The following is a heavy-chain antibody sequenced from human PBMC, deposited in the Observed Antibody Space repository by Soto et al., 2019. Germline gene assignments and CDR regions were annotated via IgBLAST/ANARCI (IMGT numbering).Heavy chain of an antibody. CDR2: MNPNSGNT. CDR1: GYAFTSYD. D-gene: IGHD1-26*01. J-gene: IGHJ6*02. V-gene: IGHV1-8*01. Sequence: GASVKVSCKASGYAFTSYDINWGRQATGQGLEWMGWMNPNSGNTGYAQKFQGRVTMTRNTYISTAYMELSSLRSEDTAVYYCARVTSRHLGRTEDYDYYGMDIWG. CDR3: ARVTSRHLGRTEDYDYYGMDI.